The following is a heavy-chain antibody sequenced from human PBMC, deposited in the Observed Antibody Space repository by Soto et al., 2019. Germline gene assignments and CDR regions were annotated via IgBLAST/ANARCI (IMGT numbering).Heavy chain of an antibody. CDR2: ISSSGGTI. CDR1: GFTFSSYE. J-gene: IGHJ4*02. D-gene: IGHD6-19*01. Sequence: EVQLVESGGGLVQPGGSLRLSCAASGFTFSSYEMNWVRQAPGKGLEWVSYISSSGGTIYYADSVKGRFTISRDNAKNSLYLQMNSLRAEDTAVYYCARSGAVAGNDYWGQGTLVTVSS. CDR3: ARSGAVAGNDY. V-gene: IGHV3-48*03.